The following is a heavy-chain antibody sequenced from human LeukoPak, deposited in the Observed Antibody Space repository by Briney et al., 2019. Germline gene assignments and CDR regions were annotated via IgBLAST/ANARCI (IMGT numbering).Heavy chain of an antibody. D-gene: IGHD4-17*01. CDR2: IYHSGST. Sequence: SETLSLTCAVSGGSISSSNWWSWVCQPPGKGLEWIGEIYHSGSTNYNPSLKSRVTISVDKSKNQFSLKLSSVTAADTAVYYCARASTTVWAFDIWGQGTMVTVSS. CDR1: GGSISSSNW. CDR3: ARASTTVWAFDI. V-gene: IGHV4-4*02. J-gene: IGHJ3*02.